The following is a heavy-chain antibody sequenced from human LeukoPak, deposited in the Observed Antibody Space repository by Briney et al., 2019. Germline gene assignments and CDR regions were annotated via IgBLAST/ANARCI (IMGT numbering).Heavy chain of an antibody. CDR1: GFTVTDYA. Sequence: GGSLRLSCAASGFTVTDYAMTWIRQSPGKGLEWVSSMSDIGPNTYYADSVRGRFTISRDNSKNTLYLQMNSLRAEDTAVYYCAKDRITIVRGVDLWGQGTLVTVSS. CDR3: AKDRITIVRGVDL. D-gene: IGHD3-10*01. CDR2: MSDIGPNT. V-gene: IGHV3-23*01. J-gene: IGHJ5*02.